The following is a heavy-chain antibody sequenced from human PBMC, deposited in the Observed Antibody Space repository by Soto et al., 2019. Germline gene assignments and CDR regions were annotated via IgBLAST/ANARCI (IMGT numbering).Heavy chain of an antibody. CDR1: GITFSNYA. Sequence: EVQLLESGGGLVQPGGYLRISCAASGITFSNYAMNWVRPAPGKGLEWVSAISASGGSTYYADSVKGRFTISRDDSKNEPYLQMNSLTADDTAVYYWGAIQRFNQLLLAGFWGQGTLVTVSS. V-gene: IGHV3-23*01. CDR3: GAIQRFNQLLLAGF. CDR2: ISASGGST. D-gene: IGHD2-2*01. J-gene: IGHJ4*02.